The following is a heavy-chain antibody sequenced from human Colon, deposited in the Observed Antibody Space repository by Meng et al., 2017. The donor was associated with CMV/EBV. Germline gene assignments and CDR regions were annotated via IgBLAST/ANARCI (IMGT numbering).Heavy chain of an antibody. J-gene: IGHJ4*02. Sequence: LEGPGSQLVQPPQRLPLTCTFAWCSLRTIGMGEGGIRQPPAKALVWLRVIYWHDDNRYSPSLKGRLTITKDTSKNQVVLTMTNLDPLDTATYYCAHRPYGSGSYFFDYWGQGTLVTVSS. V-gene: IGHV2-5*01. D-gene: IGHD3-10*01. CDR2: IYWHDDN. CDR3: AHRPYGSGSYFFDY. CDR1: WCSLRTIGMG.